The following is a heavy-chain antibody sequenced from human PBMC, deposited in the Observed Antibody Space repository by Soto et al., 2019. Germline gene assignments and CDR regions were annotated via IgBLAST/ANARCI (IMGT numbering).Heavy chain of an antibody. V-gene: IGHV4-34*01. Sequence: SETLSLTCAVHGGSFSDYYWSWIRQPPGKGLEWIGEINNSGRTNYNPSLKSRVTISVDTSKNQFSLKLSSMTAADTAVYYCARVSRDGYNPRPDYFDYWGQGTLVT. J-gene: IGHJ4*02. CDR1: GGSFSDYY. D-gene: IGHD5-12*01. CDR2: INNSGRT. CDR3: ARVSRDGYNPRPDYFDY.